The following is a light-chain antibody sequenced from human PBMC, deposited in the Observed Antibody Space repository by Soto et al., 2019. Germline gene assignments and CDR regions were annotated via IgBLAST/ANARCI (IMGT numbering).Light chain of an antibody. J-gene: IGKJ4*01. CDR2: GAS. Sequence: EIVMTQSPATLSVSPGERATLSCRASQSVSSNLAWYQQQPGQAPRLLIYGASTRATGFPARFSGSGSGTEFTLTISSLQSEDFAVYYCQQYNNRPLTFGGGTKVEIK. CDR1: QSVSSN. CDR3: QQYNNRPLT. V-gene: IGKV3-15*01.